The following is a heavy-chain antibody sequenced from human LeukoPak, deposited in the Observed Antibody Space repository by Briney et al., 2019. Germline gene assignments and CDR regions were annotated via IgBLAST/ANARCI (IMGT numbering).Heavy chain of an antibody. CDR2: IYHSGST. J-gene: IGHJ4*02. V-gene: IGHV4-38-2*02. CDR1: GYSISSGYY. D-gene: IGHD1-1*01. CDR3: ASTGERHIFDY. Sequence: SETLSLTCTVSGYSISSGYYWGWIRQPPGKGLEWIGSIYHSGSTYYNPSLKSRVTISVDTSKNQFSLKLSSVTAADTVVYYCASTGERHIFDYWGQGTLVTVSS.